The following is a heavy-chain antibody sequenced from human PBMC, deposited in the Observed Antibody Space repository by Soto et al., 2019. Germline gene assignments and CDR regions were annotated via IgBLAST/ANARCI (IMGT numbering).Heavy chain of an antibody. Sequence: GASVKVSCKASGGTFSSYAISWVRQAPGQGLEWMGGIIPIFGTANYAQKFQGRVTITADESTSTAYMELSSLRSEDTAVYYCARDRAPYPSTRPGSGFDYWGQGPMVTVSS. CDR1: GGTFSSYA. CDR2: IIPIFGTA. CDR3: ARDRAPYPSTRPGSGFDY. J-gene: IGHJ4*02. D-gene: IGHD3-10*01. V-gene: IGHV1-69*13.